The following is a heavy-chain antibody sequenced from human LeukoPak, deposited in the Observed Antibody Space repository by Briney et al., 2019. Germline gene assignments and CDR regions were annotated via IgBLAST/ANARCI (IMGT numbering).Heavy chain of an antibody. CDR2: INHSGST. CDR1: GGSFSGYY. Sequence: SETLSLTCAVYGGSFSGYYWSWIRQPPGKGLEWIGEINHSGSTNYNPSLKSRVTVSVDTSKNQFSLKLSSVAAADTAVYYCARGWNTRTLDYWGQGTLVTVSS. J-gene: IGHJ4*02. CDR3: ARGWNTRTLDY. V-gene: IGHV4-34*01. D-gene: IGHD1-14*01.